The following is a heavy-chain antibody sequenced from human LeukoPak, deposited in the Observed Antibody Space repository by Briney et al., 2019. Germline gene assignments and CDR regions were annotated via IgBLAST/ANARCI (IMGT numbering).Heavy chain of an antibody. CDR3: ARVGTPMVTIVAPYYMDV. D-gene: IGHD5-18*01. Sequence: GGSLRLSCAASAFTFSSYGMHWVRQAPGKGLEWVAVISYDGSDKYYADSVKGRFTISRDNSKNSLYLQMNSLRAEDTAVYYCARVGTPMVTIVAPYYMDVWGKGTTVTVSS. CDR2: ISYDGSDK. V-gene: IGHV3-30*03. CDR1: AFTFSSYG. J-gene: IGHJ6*03.